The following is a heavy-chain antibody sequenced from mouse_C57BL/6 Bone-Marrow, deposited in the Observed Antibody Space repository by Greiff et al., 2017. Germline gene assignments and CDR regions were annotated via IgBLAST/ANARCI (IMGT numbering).Heavy chain of an antibody. D-gene: IGHD1-1*01. Sequence: QVQLQQSGAELAKPGASVKLSCKASGYTFTSYWMHWVKQRPGQGLEWIGYINPSGGTTKYNQKFKDKATLTADKSSSTAYMLLSSLTYEDSSVYYCDREACITASLYSMDYWGQGTSVTVSS. CDR2: INPSGGTT. V-gene: IGHV1-7*01. CDR3: DREACITASLYSMDY. J-gene: IGHJ4*01. CDR1: GYTFTSYW.